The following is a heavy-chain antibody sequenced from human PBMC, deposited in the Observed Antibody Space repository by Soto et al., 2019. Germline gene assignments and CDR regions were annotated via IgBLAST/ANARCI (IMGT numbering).Heavy chain of an antibody. Sequence: GGYLGLSCAASGFTFDDYAMHWVRQAPGKGLEWVSGISWNSGSIGYAESVKGRFTISRDNAKNSRYLQMNSLRAEDTALYYCAKEATSIAVAGTFDYWGQGTLVTVSS. J-gene: IGHJ4*02. CDR1: GFTFDDYA. CDR2: ISWNSGSI. V-gene: IGHV3-9*01. D-gene: IGHD6-19*01. CDR3: AKEATSIAVAGTFDY.